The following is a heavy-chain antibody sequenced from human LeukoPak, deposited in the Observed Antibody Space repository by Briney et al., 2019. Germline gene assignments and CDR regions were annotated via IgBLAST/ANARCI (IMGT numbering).Heavy chain of an antibody. V-gene: IGHV3-43*02. D-gene: IGHD1-1*01. CDR2: ISKDGGNK. Sequence: PGGSLRLSCAASGFTFDEHDMYWVRQVPGKGLEWVCLISKDGGNKHYADSVKGRFSISRDNNRNSLSLQMNSLRSEDTASYFRAKRSGAPNNFDYWGQGALVTVSS. CDR3: AKRSGAPNNFDY. J-gene: IGHJ4*02. CDR1: GFTFDEHD.